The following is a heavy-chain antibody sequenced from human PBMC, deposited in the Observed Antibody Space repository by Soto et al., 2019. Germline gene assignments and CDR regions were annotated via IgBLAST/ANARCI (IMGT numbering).Heavy chain of an antibody. CDR1: GGTFSSYA. CDR3: ARTKDIVVVPAAMEDYYYGMDV. Sequence: QVQLVQSGAEVKKPGSSVKVSCKASGGTFSSYAISWVRQAPGQGLEWMGGIIPIVGTANYAQKFQGRVTITADESTSTAYMELSSLRSEDTAVYYCARTKDIVVVPAAMEDYYYGMDVWGQGTTVTVSS. CDR2: IIPIVGTA. J-gene: IGHJ6*02. V-gene: IGHV1-69*01. D-gene: IGHD2-2*01.